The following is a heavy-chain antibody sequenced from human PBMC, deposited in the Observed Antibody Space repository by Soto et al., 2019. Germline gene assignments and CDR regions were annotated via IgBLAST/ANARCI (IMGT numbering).Heavy chain of an antibody. CDR1: GFTFSSYD. CDR3: ARDLPMDV. V-gene: IGHV3-13*04. CDR2: IGTAGDT. J-gene: IGHJ6*02. Sequence: EVQLVESGGGLVQPGGSLRLSCAASGFTFSSYDMHWVRQATGKGLEWVSAIGTAGDTYYPGSGKGRFTISREHAKNSSYLEINSLRAGDAAVYYCARDLPMDVWGQGTPVTVSS.